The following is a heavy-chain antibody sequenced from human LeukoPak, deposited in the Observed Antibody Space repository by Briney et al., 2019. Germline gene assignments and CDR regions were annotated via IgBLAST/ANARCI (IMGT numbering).Heavy chain of an antibody. Sequence: GRSLRLSRAASGFTFSSYAMHWVRQAPGKGLEWVAVISYDGSNKYYADSVKGRFTISRDNSKNTLYLQMNSLRAEDTAVYYCARDPYSSSWYPYYYYGMDVWGQGTTVTVSS. CDR2: ISYDGSNK. V-gene: IGHV3-30-3*01. CDR1: GFTFSSYA. D-gene: IGHD6-13*01. CDR3: ARDPYSSSWYPYYYYGMDV. J-gene: IGHJ6*02.